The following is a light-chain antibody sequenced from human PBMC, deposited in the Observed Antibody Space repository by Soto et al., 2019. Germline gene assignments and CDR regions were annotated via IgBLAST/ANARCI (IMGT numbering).Light chain of an antibody. CDR2: DAS. J-gene: IGKJ4*01. CDR3: QQYENLPLT. CDR1: QDISKY. V-gene: IGKV1-33*01. Sequence: DIQLAQSPSSLSASVGDRVTIPCQASQDISKYLNWYQQKPGKAPKLLIYDASNLETGIPSRFNGSGSGTNFSLTITSLQPEDIATYYCQQYENLPLTFGGGTKVGIK.